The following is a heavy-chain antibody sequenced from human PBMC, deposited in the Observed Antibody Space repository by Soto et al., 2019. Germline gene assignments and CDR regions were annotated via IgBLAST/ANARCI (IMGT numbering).Heavy chain of an antibody. D-gene: IGHD4-17*01. V-gene: IGHV1-46*01. J-gene: IGHJ6*02. CDR2: INPSGGGT. CDR3: ATHYETYYYYGMDV. Sequence: GASVKVSCKASGGTFSSYAISWVRQAPGQGLEWMGIINPSGGGTSYAQKFQGRVTMTRDTSTSTVYMELSSLRSEDTAVYYCATHYETYYYYGMDVWGQGTTVTVSS. CDR1: GGTFSSYA.